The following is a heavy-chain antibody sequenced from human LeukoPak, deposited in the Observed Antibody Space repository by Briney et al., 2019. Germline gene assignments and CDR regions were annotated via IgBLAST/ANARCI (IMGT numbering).Heavy chain of an antibody. CDR1: GFTFSSYW. V-gene: IGHV3-74*01. CDR2: INSDGSST. D-gene: IGHD3-22*01. Sequence: GGSLRLSCAASGFTFSSYWMYWVRQAPGKGLVWVSRINSDGSSTSYADSVKGRFTISRDNAKNTLYLQMNSLRAEDTAVYYCTRSPYYYDSSGYLPYWGQGTLVTVSS. J-gene: IGHJ4*02. CDR3: TRSPYYYDSSGYLPY.